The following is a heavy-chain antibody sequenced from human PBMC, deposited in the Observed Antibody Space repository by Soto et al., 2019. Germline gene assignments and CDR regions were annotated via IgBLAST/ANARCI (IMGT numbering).Heavy chain of an antibody. Sequence: SETLSLTCTVSGGSISSYYWSWIRQPPGKGLEWIGYIYYSGSTNYNPSLKSRVTISVDTSKNQFSLKLSSVTAADTAVYYCARDLGPEGFDYWGQETLVTVSS. CDR2: IYYSGST. CDR3: ARDLGPEGFDY. J-gene: IGHJ4*02. CDR1: GGSISSYY. V-gene: IGHV4-59*01.